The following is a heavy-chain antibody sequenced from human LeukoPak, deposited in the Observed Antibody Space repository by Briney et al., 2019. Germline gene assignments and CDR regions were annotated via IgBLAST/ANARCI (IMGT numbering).Heavy chain of an antibody. CDR3: ARNHSQKDDY. Sequence: AXGYTFTSYGXXWVRQAPGQGLXWMGWISAYNGNTNYAQKLQGRVTMTTDTSTSTAYMELRSLRSDDTAVYYCARNHSQKDDYWGQGTLVTVSS. V-gene: IGHV1-18*01. CDR2: ISAYNGNT. CDR1: GYTFTSYG. J-gene: IGHJ4*02.